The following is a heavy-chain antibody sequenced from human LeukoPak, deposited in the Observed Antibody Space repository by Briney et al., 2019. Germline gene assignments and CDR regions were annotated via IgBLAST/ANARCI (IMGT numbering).Heavy chain of an antibody. Sequence: PGGSLRLSCAASGFTFSSYGMHWVRQAPGKGLEWVALISYDGNNKYYADSVKGRFTISRDNSKNPLYLKMNSPRAQDTAVYYCAKDGRPPAGTRATPDYYFDYWGQGTLVTVSS. D-gene: IGHD2-21*02. CDR1: GFTFSSYG. J-gene: IGHJ4*02. V-gene: IGHV3-30*18. CDR2: ISYDGNNK. CDR3: AKDGRPPAGTRATPDYYFDY.